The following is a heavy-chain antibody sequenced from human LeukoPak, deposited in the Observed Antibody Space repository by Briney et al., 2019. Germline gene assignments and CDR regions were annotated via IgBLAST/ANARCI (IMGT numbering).Heavy chain of an antibody. V-gene: IGHV1-24*01. CDR3: ATDYATDYYMDV. J-gene: IGHJ6*03. CDR1: GYTLTELS. D-gene: IGHD2-8*01. CDR2: FDPEDGET. Sequence: VASVKVSCKVSGYTLTELSMHWVRQAPGKGLEWMGGFDPEDGETIYAQKFQGRVTMTEDTSTDTAYMELSSLRSEDTAVYYCATDYATDYYMDVWGKGTTVTVSS.